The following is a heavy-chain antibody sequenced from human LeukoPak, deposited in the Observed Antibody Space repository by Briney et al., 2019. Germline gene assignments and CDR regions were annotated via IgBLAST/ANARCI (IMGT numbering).Heavy chain of an antibody. J-gene: IGHJ6*02. Sequence: PGGSLRLSCAASGFTFSSYSMNWVRQAPGKGLEWVSSISIHCSYIYYADSVKGRFTISRDNAKNSLYLQMNSLRAEDTAVYYCARVTPSYCSSTSCSLGMDVWGQGTTVTVSS. CDR1: GFTFSSYS. V-gene: IGHV3-21*01. CDR3: ARVTPSYCSSTSCSLGMDV. D-gene: IGHD2-2*01. CDR2: ISIHCSYI.